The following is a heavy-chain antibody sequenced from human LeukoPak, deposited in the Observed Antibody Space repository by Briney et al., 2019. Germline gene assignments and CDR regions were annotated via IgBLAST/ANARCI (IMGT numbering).Heavy chain of an antibody. CDR2: ISSSSSYI. J-gene: IGHJ6*03. CDR3: ARDQWLQSDYMDV. V-gene: IGHV3-21*01. D-gene: IGHD5-18*01. CDR1: GFTLSSHS. Sequence: PGGSLRLSCAASGFTLSSHSMNWVRQAPGKGLEWVASISSSSSYIYYADSVKGRFTISRDNAKNSLFLQMNSLRAEDTAVYYCARDQWLQSDYMDVWGKGTTVTVSS.